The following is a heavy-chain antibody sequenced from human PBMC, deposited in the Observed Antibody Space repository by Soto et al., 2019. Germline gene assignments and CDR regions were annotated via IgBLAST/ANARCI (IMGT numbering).Heavy chain of an antibody. CDR1: GFTFSSYA. J-gene: IGHJ6*03. D-gene: IGHD3-10*01. CDR3: AKEVQPYYYYYMDV. CDR2: ISGSGGSP. Sequence: PGGLLRVSCESSGFTFSSYAMSWVRQAPGKGLEWVSAISGSGGSPYYADSVKGQSTISRDNSKNTLYLQMNSLRAEATAIYYCAKEVQPYYYYYMDVWGKGTTVTVSS. V-gene: IGHV3-23*01.